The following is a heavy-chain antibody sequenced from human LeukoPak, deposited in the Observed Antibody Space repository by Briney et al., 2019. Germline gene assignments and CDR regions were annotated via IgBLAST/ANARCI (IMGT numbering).Heavy chain of an antibody. CDR2: INPNSGGT. D-gene: IGHD2-8*01. Sequence: GASVKVSCKASGYTFTGYYMHWVRQAPGQGLEWMGWINPNSGGTNYAQKFQGRVTMTRDTSISTAYMELSRLRSDDTAVYYCARDHIPRTKKYNWFDPWGQGTLVTVSS. CDR1: GYTFTGYY. CDR3: ARDHIPRTKKYNWFDP. V-gene: IGHV1-2*02. J-gene: IGHJ5*02.